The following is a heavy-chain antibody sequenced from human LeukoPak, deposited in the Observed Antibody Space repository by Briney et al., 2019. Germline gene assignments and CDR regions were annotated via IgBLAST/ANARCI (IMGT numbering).Heavy chain of an antibody. Sequence: AGESLRLSCAASGFTFSSYWMSWVRQAPGKGLEWVANIKQDGSEKYYVDSVKGRFTISRDNAKNSLYLQMNSLRAEDTAVYYCARSRIAAAGRWFDPWGQGTLVTVSS. V-gene: IGHV3-7*05. CDR3: ARSRIAAAGRWFDP. D-gene: IGHD6-13*01. CDR2: IKQDGSEK. CDR1: GFTFSSYW. J-gene: IGHJ5*02.